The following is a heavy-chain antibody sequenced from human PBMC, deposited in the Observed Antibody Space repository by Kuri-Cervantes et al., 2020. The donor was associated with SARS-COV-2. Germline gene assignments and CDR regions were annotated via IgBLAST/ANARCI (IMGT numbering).Heavy chain of an antibody. Sequence: GESLKISCAASGFTFSSYAMHWVRQAPGKGLEWVAVISYDGSNKYYADSVRGRFTISRDNSKNTLYLQMNSLRAEDTAVYYCAKKAGLRYIPYGMDVWGQGTTVTVSS. CDR1: GFTFSSYA. CDR2: ISYDGSNK. J-gene: IGHJ6*02. CDR3: AKKAGLRYIPYGMDV. V-gene: IGHV3-30*07. D-gene: IGHD3-9*01.